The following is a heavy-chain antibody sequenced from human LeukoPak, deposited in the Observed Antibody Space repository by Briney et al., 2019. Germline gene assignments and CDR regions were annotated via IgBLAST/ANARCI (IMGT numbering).Heavy chain of an antibody. J-gene: IGHJ4*02. CDR2: IRYDGSDK. V-gene: IGHV3-30*02. Sequence: QPGGSLRLSRAASGFTFSNYGMHWVRQAPGKGLEWLTFIRYDGSDKYYADSVKGRFTISRDNSKNTLYLQMNSLRAEDTAVYYCAKMLATIGFGHYFDYWGQGTLVTVSS. CDR3: AKMLATIGFGHYFDY. D-gene: IGHD5-12*01. CDR1: GFTFSNYG.